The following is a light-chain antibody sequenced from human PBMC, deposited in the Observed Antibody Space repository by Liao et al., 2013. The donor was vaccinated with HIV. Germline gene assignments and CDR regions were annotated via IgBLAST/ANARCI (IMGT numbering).Light chain of an antibody. CDR3: QAWDGDTAV. Sequence: SYEVTQPPSVSAAPGETARITCEENNIGSKSVHWYQQKPGQAPVLVIYYDTDRPSGIPERFSGSNSDNRATLTVTGTQSVDEAAYFCQAWDGDTAVFGTGTRITVL. V-gene: IGLV3-21*01. J-gene: IGLJ1*01. CDR1: NIGSKS. CDR2: YDT.